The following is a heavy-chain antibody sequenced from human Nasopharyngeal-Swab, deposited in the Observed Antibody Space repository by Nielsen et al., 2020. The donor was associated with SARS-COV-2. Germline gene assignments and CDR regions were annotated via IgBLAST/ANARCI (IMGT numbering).Heavy chain of an antibody. V-gene: IGHV3-30-3*01. CDR1: GFTFSSYA. J-gene: IGHJ4*02. D-gene: IGHD3-3*01. Sequence: GGSLRLSFAASGFTFSSYAMHWVRQAPGKGLEWVAVISYDGSNKYYADSVKGRFTISGDNSKNTLYLQMNSLRAEDTAVYYCAREYYDFWSGYLFDYWGQGTLVTVSS. CDR3: AREYYDFWSGYLFDY. CDR2: ISYDGSNK.